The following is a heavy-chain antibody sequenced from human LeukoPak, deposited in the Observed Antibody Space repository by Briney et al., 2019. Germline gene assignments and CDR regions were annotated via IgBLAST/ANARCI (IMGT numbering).Heavy chain of an antibody. V-gene: IGHV3-11*01. Sequence: GGSLRLSCAASGFTFSDYYMSWIRQAPGKGLERVSYISSSGSTIYYADSVKGRFTISRDNSKNTLYLQMNSLRAEDTAVYYCAKNGDRGAYCSGGSCYPYYYYYMDVWGKGTTVTISS. CDR1: GFTFSDYY. J-gene: IGHJ6*03. CDR2: ISSSGSTI. D-gene: IGHD2-15*01. CDR3: AKNGDRGAYCSGGSCYPYYYYYMDV.